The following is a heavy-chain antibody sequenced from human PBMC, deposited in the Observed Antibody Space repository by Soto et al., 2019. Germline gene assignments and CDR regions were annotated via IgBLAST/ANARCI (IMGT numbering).Heavy chain of an antibody. CDR1: GWSFSGYY. Sequence: PSETLSLTCTVYGWSFSGYYWSWIRQPPGKGLEWIGEINHSGSTNYNPSLKSRVTISVDTSKNQFSLKLSSVTAADTAVYYCARGSPPNLLWFGGLYNWFDPWGQGTLVTVSS. J-gene: IGHJ5*02. V-gene: IGHV4-34*01. D-gene: IGHD3-10*01. CDR3: ARGSPPNLLWFGGLYNWFDP. CDR2: INHSGST.